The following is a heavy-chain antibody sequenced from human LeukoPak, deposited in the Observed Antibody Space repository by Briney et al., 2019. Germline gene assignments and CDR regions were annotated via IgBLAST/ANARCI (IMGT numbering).Heavy chain of an antibody. CDR1: GFTFSSYA. CDR2: ISGSGGST. CDR3: AATRGTHEWFKPLYFDY. J-gene: IGHJ4*02. Sequence: GGSLRLSCAASGFTFSSYAMSWVRQAPGKGLEWVSAISGSGGSTYYADSVKGWFTISRDNSKNTLYLQMNSLRAEDTAVYYCAATRGTHEWFKPLYFDYWGQGTLVTVSS. V-gene: IGHV3-23*01. D-gene: IGHD3-3*01.